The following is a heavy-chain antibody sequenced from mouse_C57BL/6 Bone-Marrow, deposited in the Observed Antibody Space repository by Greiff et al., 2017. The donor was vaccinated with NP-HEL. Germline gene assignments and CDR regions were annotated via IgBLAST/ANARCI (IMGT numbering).Heavy chain of an antibody. CDR2: IYPRSGNT. J-gene: IGHJ2*01. CDR1: GYTFTSYG. Sequence: QVTLKESGAELARPGASVKLSCKASGYTFTSYGISWVKQRTGQGLEWIGEIYPRSGNTYYNEKFKGKATLTADKSSSTAYMELRSLTSEDSAVYFCARDLYYFDYWGQGTTLTVSS. CDR3: ARDLYYFDY. V-gene: IGHV1-81*01.